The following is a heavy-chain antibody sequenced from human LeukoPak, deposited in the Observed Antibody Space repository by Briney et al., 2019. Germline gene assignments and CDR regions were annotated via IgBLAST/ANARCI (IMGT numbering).Heavy chain of an antibody. Sequence: GGTLRLSCAASGFTVFNYAMAWVRQAPGKGLERVSAINGGNDATNYANSVKGRFTISRDNSKNTLYLQMNNLRAEDTAVYYCAKDILRWSFDSWGQGSLVTVAS. V-gene: IGHV3-23*01. CDR1: GFTVFNYA. CDR3: AKDILRWSFDS. J-gene: IGHJ4*02. CDR2: INGGNDAT. D-gene: IGHD4-23*01.